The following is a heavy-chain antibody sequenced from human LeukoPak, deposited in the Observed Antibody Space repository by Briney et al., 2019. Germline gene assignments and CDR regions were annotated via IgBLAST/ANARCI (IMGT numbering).Heavy chain of an antibody. J-gene: IGHJ4*02. V-gene: IGHV4-30-2*01. CDR1: GGSISSGGYS. Sequence: SQTLSLTCAVSGGSISSGGYSWSWIRQPPGKGLEWIGYIYHSGSTYYNPSLKSRVTISVDRSKNQFSLKLSFVTAADTAVYYCASHFGYCSGGSCYRYFDYWGQGTLVTVSS. CDR2: IYHSGST. CDR3: ASHFGYCSGGSCYRYFDY. D-gene: IGHD2-15*01.